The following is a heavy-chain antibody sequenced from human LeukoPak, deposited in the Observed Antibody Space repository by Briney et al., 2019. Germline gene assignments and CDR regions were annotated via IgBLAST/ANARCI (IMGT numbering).Heavy chain of an antibody. CDR2: IYYSGST. J-gene: IGHJ3*02. CDR3: ARDDTMPRKNAFDI. V-gene: IGHV4-59*12. CDR1: GGSFSGYY. D-gene: IGHD2-2*01. Sequence: PSETLSLTCAVYGGSFSGYYWSWIRQPPGKGLEWIGYIYYSGSTNYNPSLKSRVTISVDTSKNQFSLKLSSVTAADTAVYYCARDDTMPRKNAFDIWGQGTMVTVSS.